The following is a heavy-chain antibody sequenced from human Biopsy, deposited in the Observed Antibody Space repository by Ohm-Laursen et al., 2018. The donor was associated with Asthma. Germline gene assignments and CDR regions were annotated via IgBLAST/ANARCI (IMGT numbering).Heavy chain of an antibody. V-gene: IGHV3-30*01. CDR3: VRDGTDDAFDI. J-gene: IGHJ3*02. CDR2: ISKDASTQ. CDR1: GFSFSNFA. Sequence: SLRLSCAAAGFSFSNFAIHWVRQAPGKGLEWVGVISKDASTQDYADSVKGRFTMARDKSKNTLDLQMNSLREEDTAVYYCVRDGTDDAFDIWGQGTVVSVSS. D-gene: IGHD1-1*01.